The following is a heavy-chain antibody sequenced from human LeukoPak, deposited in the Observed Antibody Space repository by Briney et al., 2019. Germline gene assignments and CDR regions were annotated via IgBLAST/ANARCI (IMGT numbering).Heavy chain of an antibody. CDR2: IYYSGST. J-gene: IGHJ3*02. CDR1: GGSISSGGYY. V-gene: IGHV4-31*03. Sequence: PSETLSLTCTVSGGSISSGGYYWSWIRQHPGKGLEWIGYIYYSGSTYYNPSLKSRVTISVDTSKNQFSLKLSSVTAADTAVYYCARAEDPTRAFDIWGQGTTVTVSS. CDR3: ARAEDPTRAFDI.